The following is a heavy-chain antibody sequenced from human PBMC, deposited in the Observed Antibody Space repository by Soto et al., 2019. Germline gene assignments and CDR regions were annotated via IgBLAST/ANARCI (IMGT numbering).Heavy chain of an antibody. CDR3: VKDRGLVLSFDFDY. V-gene: IGHV3-9*01. CDR2: ISWNSGSI. Sequence: EVQLVESGGGLVQPGRSLRLSCAASGFTFDDYAMHWVRQAPGKGLEWVSGISWNSGSIGYVDSVKGRFTISRDNAKNSLYLQMNSLSAEDTVLYYCVKDRGLVLSFDFDYWGQGNLVTVSS. D-gene: IGHD6-19*01. J-gene: IGHJ4*02. CDR1: GFTFDDYA.